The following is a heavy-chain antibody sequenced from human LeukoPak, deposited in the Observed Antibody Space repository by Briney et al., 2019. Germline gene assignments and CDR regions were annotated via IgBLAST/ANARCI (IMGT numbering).Heavy chain of an antibody. CDR2: ISGSGGST. CDR1: GITFSNYA. V-gene: IGHV3-23*01. J-gene: IGHJ4*02. D-gene: IGHD6-19*01. Sequence: GGSLRLSCAASGITFSNYAVNWLRQAPGKGLEWVSGISGSGGSTYYADSVKGRFTISRDNSKNTLYLQMSSLRAEDTAVYYCAKDESSGWYSVCDFWGQGTLVTVSS. CDR3: AKDESSGWYSVCDF.